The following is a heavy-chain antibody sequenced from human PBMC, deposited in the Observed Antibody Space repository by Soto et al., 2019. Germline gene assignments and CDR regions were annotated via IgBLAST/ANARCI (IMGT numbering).Heavy chain of an antibody. CDR1: GFTFSSYA. CDR2: ISGSGGST. D-gene: IGHD3-10*01. J-gene: IGHJ5*02. V-gene: IGHV3-23*01. CDR3: AKKPYGSGSYYNVGWFDP. Sequence: GGSLRLSCAASGFTFSSYAMSWVRQAPGKGLEWVSAISGSGGSTYYADSVKGRFPISRDNSKNTLYLQMNSLRAEDTAVYYCAKKPYGSGSYYNVGWFDPWGQGTLVTVSS.